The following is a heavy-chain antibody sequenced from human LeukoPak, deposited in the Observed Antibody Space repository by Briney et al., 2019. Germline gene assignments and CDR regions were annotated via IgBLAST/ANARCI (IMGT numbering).Heavy chain of an antibody. CDR3: AITGAFDF. CDR1: GYTFTGYY. V-gene: IGHV1-2*02. D-gene: IGHD1-14*01. J-gene: IGHJ3*01. CDR2: LNPNSGDT. Sequence: ASVKVSCKASGYTFTGYYIHWVRRPAGQGLEWMGLLNPNSGDTNYAQRFQDGVTMTRDTSIRAAYVELSRLRSDDSAVYYCAITGAFDFWGQGTRVTVSS.